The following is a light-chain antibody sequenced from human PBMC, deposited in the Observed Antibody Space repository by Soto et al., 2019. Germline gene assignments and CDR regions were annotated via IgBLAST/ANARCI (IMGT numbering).Light chain of an antibody. CDR3: QEYGSSPHT. CDR1: QSVSSSY. V-gene: IGKV3-20*01. Sequence: EIVLTQSPGTLSLSPGERATLSCRASQSVSSSYLAWYQHKPGQAPRHLIYGASSRATGIPDRFSGSGSGTDFTLTNSRLEPEEFAVYYCQEYGSSPHTFGEGTELEIK. J-gene: IGKJ2*01. CDR2: GAS.